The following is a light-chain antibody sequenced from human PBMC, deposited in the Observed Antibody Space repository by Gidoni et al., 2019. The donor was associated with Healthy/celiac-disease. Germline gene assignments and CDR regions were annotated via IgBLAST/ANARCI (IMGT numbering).Light chain of an antibody. CDR2: DAS. CDR3: QQRSNWPRT. CDR1: QSVSSY. J-gene: IGKJ2*01. Sequence: EIVLTQSPATLFLSPGERATRSCRASQSVSSYLAWYQQKPGQAPRLLIYDASNRATGIPARFSGSGSGTDFTLTISSLEPEDFAVYYCQQRSNWPRTFGQGTKLEIK. V-gene: IGKV3-11*01.